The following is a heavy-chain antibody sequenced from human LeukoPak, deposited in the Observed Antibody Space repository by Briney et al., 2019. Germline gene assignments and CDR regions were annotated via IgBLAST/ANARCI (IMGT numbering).Heavy chain of an antibody. CDR2: ISTYSGNT. J-gene: IGHJ4*02. D-gene: IGHD4-17*01. V-gene: IGHV1-18*01. CDR3: ARHKDYGDYYYFDY. Sequence: ASVKVSCKASGFTFTSYGVSWVRQAPGQGLEWMGWISTYSGNTNYAQSLQGRVTMTTDTSTNTVYMELRSLGSDDTAVYYCARHKDYGDYYYFDYWGQGTLVTVSS. CDR1: GFTFTSYG.